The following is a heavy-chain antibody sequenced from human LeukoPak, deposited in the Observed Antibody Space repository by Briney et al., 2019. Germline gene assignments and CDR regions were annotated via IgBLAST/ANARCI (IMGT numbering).Heavy chain of an antibody. D-gene: IGHD3-22*01. Sequence: GGSLRLSCAASGFTFSSYAMHWVRQAPGKGLEWVAVISYDGSNKYYADSVKGRFTISRDNSKNTLYLQMNSLRAEDTAVYYCARDRYYYDSGGYSRWFDPWGQGTLVTVSS. V-gene: IGHV3-30*14. CDR3: ARDRYYYDSGGYSRWFDP. CDR2: ISYDGSNK. CDR1: GFTFSSYA. J-gene: IGHJ5*02.